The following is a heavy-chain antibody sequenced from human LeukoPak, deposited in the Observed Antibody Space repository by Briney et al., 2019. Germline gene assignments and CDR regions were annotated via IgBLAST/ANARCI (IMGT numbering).Heavy chain of an antibody. V-gene: IGHV3-23*01. CDR1: GFTFSSYA. J-gene: IGHJ6*02. CDR2: ISGTGGST. CDR3: AKLLSYHYYGMDV. Sequence: SGGSLRLSCAASGFTFSSYAMSWVRQAPGKGLEWVSAISGTGGSTYYADSVKGRVTISRDNSKSTLYLQMNSLRAEDTAIYYCAKLLSYHYYGMDVWGQGTTVTVSS.